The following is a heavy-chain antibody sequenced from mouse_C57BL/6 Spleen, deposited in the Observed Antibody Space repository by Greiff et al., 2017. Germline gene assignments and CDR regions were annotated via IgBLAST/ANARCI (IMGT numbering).Heavy chain of an antibody. V-gene: IGHV1-61*01. J-gene: IGHJ2*01. D-gene: IGHD3-2*02. CDR2: IYPSDSET. Sequence: QVQLQQPGAELVRPGSSVKLSCKASGYTFTSYWMDWVKQRPGQGLEWIGNIYPSDSETHYNQKFKDKATLTVDKSSSTAYMQLSSLTSEDSAVYYCARCTQATGYYFGDWGQGTTLTVAS. CDR3: ARCTQATGYYFGD. CDR1: GYTFTSYW.